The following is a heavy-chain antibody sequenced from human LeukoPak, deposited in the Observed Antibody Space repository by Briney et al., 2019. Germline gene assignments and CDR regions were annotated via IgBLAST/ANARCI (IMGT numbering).Heavy chain of an antibody. V-gene: IGHV6-1*01. J-gene: IGHJ4*02. CDR3: ARGLAAAVNFDY. Sequence: SQTLSLTCAISGDSVSSNSAAWNWIRQSPSRGLEWLGRTYYRSKWYNDYAVSVKSRITINPDTYKNQFSLQRSPLTLADTAVYYCARGLAAAVNFDYWGQGTLVTVSS. CDR2: TYYRSKWYN. CDR1: GDSVSSNSAA. D-gene: IGHD6-13*01.